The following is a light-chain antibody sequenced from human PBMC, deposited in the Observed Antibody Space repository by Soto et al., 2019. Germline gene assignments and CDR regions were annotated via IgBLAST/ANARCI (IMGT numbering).Light chain of an antibody. J-gene: IGKJ5*01. CDR3: QQLSHYPYT. Sequence: IQMTQSPSSLSASVGDRVTITCQASQNINNYLNWYQQKPGRAPKLLIYDASNLEAGVPSRFRGSGSGRKFTLTISGLQFGDFATYFCQQLSHYPYTFGQGTRLEIK. CDR1: QNINNY. CDR2: DAS. V-gene: IGKV1-33*01.